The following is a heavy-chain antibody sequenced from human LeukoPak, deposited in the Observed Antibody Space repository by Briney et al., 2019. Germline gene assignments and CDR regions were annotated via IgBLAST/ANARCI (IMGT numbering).Heavy chain of an antibody. CDR2: IKQDGSNI. CDR1: GFTFSSYC. CDR3: AKHFASRAFFDY. D-gene: IGHD3-3*02. Sequence: GGSLRLSCAASGFTFSSYCMSWVRQAPGKGLEWVASIKQDGSNIFYVDSVKGRFTISRDNAKNSLYLQMNSLRAEDTAVYYCAKHFASRAFFDYWGQGTLVTVSS. J-gene: IGHJ4*02. V-gene: IGHV3-7*03.